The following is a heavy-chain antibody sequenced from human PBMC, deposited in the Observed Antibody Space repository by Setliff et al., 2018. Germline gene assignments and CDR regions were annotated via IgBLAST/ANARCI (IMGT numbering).Heavy chain of an antibody. J-gene: IGHJ4*02. Sequence: SETLSLTCTVSGYSISSGYYWGWIRQPPGKGLEWIGNMYQSGTTYYNAALQSRVTLSIDTSKNHFSLKVSSVTAADTAVYYCARAASGNSKYYFDYWGQRTLVTVSS. D-gene: IGHD3-3*01. V-gene: IGHV4-38-2*02. CDR3: ARAASGNSKYYFDY. CDR1: GYSISSGYY. CDR2: MYQSGTT.